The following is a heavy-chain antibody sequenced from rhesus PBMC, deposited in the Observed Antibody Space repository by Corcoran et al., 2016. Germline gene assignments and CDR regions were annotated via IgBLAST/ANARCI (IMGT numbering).Heavy chain of an antibody. CDR3: ARQVGDLLLPEY. D-gene: IGHD2-15*01. J-gene: IGHJ4*01. Sequence: QVQLQESGPGLVQPSETLSLTCAVSVGSISRSTWCSWTRQAAGKGLEWIGNIGGSSRTTYYNPSLKSRVTTSKDTSKNQFFLKLSSVTAADTAVYYCARQVGDLLLPEYWGQGVLVTVSS. CDR2: IGGSSRTT. CDR1: VGSISRSTW. V-gene: IGHV4-65*02.